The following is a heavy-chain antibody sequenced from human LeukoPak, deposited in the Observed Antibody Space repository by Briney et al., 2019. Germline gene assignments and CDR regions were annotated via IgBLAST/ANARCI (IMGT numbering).Heavy chain of an antibody. D-gene: IGHD3-10*01. Sequence: SETLSLTCSVSGYSIKTGYYWDWIRPSPGRGLEWIGNIDYAGNTYYNPSLNSRVTMSVDTSKNQFSLKLTAVTAADTATYYCARTRGGSGTFLSIIDYWGQGTLVTVSS. J-gene: IGHJ4*02. CDR2: IDYAGNT. CDR3: ARTRGGSGTFLSIIDY. V-gene: IGHV4-38-2*02. CDR1: GYSIKTGYY.